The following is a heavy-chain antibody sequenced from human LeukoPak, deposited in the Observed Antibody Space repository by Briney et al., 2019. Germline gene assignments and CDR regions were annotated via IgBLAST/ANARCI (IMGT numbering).Heavy chain of an antibody. Sequence: SETLSPTCTVSGGSISSYYWSWIRQPAGKGLEWIGRIYTSGSTNYNPSLKSRVTMSVDTSKNQFSLKLSSVTAADTAVYYCARERWFGEFYYYYGMDVWGQGTTVTVSS. J-gene: IGHJ6*02. V-gene: IGHV4-4*07. CDR2: IYTSGST. CDR1: GGSISSYY. CDR3: ARERWFGEFYYYYGMDV. D-gene: IGHD3-10*01.